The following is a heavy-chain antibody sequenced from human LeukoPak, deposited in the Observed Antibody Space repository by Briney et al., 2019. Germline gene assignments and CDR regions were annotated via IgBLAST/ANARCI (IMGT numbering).Heavy chain of an antibody. D-gene: IGHD3-3*01. CDR1: GFTFSSYG. V-gene: IGHV3-30*02. J-gene: IGHJ4*02. Sequence: PGGSLRLSCAASGFTFSSYGMHWVRQAPGKGLEWVAFIRYDGSNKYYADSVKGRFTISRDNPKNTLYLQMNSLRAEDTAVYYCAKDYSPIFGVVTLDYWGQGTLVTVSS. CDR3: AKDYSPIFGVVTLDY. CDR2: IRYDGSNK.